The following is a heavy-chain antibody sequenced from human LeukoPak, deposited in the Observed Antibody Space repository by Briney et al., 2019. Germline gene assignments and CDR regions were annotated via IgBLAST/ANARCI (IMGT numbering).Heavy chain of an antibody. D-gene: IGHD4-17*01. J-gene: IGHJ4*02. CDR3: AREGPSVTPYY. Sequence: GGSLRLSCAASGFKFSSNWMSWVRQAPGKGLEWVANIKQDGSEKYYVDSVEGRFTISRDNAKNSLYLQMNSLRAEDTAVYYCAREGPSVTPYYWGQGTLVAVSS. CDR2: IKQDGSEK. V-gene: IGHV3-7*01. CDR1: GFKFSSNW.